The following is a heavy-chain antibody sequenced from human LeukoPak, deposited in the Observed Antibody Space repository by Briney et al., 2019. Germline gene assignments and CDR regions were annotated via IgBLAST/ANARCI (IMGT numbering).Heavy chain of an antibody. J-gene: IGHJ4*02. CDR2: IGPSGVIT. Sequence: GGSLRLSCAASGFTVSSNYMSWVRQAPGKGLEWVSGIGPSGVITYYADSVKGRFTISRDNYKSTVYLQMNSLRADDTAVYYCAKDDAWLQFDDWGQGTLVTVSS. CDR3: AKDDAWLQFDD. V-gene: IGHV3-23*01. D-gene: IGHD5-24*01. CDR1: GFTVSSNY.